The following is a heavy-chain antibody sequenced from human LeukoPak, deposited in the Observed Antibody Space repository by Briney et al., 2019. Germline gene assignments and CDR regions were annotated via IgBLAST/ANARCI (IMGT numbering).Heavy chain of an antibody. CDR2: ITITSSTI. CDR3: ARARTHLRYCSGGSCYFDY. V-gene: IGHV3-48*02. CDR1: GFTFSSYG. D-gene: IGHD2-15*01. J-gene: IGHJ4*02. Sequence: GGSLRLSCAAFGFTFSSYGMNWVRQAPGKGLEWVSYITITSSTIYYADSVKGRFTISRDNAKNSLYLQMNSLRDEDTAVYYCARARTHLRYCSGGSCYFDYWGQGTLVTVSS.